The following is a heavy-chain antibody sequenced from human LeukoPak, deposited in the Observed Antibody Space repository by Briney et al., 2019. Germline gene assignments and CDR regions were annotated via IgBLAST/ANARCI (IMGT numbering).Heavy chain of an antibody. Sequence: GGSLRLSCAASGFTFSSYGMHWVRQAPGKGLEWVAVISYDGSNKHYADSVKGRLTISRDNAKNSLFLQMNSLTAEDTAVYYCVRNWNLDSWGQGTLVTVSS. V-gene: IGHV3-30*03. CDR1: GFTFSSYG. CDR3: VRNWNLDS. D-gene: IGHD1-1*01. CDR2: ISYDGSNK. J-gene: IGHJ4*02.